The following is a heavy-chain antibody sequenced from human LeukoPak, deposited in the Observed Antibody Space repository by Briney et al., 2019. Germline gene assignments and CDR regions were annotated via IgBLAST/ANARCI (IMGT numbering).Heavy chain of an antibody. V-gene: IGHV1-69*05. J-gene: IGHJ4*02. Sequence: ASVKVSCKASGGTFRSKVINWVRQAPGQGLEWMGGIIPLLNTSIYAQKFQGRVTIITDESATTADMELNSLRSEDTAVYFCARGFSSSWSYFENWGQGTLVTVSS. CDR2: IIPLLNTS. CDR1: GGTFRSKV. CDR3: ARGFSSSWSYFEN. D-gene: IGHD6-13*01.